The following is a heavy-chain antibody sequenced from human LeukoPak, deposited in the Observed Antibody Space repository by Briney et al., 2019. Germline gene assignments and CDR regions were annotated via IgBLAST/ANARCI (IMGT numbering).Heavy chain of an antibody. CDR2: IGIESGRT. D-gene: IGHD1-1*01. J-gene: IGHJ4*02. CDR1: GFAFGDYS. CDR3: ARDYRYAFDH. Sequence: GGSLRLAWAASGFAFGDYSMNWVRQAPGKGLEWIAYIGIESGRTMYADSVKGRFTISADKAESSLYLQMSSLRVEDTAVYYCARDYRYAFDHWGQGTLVTVSS. V-gene: IGHV3-48*01.